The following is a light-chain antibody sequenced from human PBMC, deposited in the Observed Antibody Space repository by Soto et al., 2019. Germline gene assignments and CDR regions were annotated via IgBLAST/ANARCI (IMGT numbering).Light chain of an antibody. Sequence: DIQMAPSPSSLSASVGGRVTLPCRASQSIGTYLYWYQQKPGEAPKLLIYLASNLQSGVPSRFSGSGSGTDFTLTISSLQPEDFATYYCQQSYSTPLTFGGGTKVDI. CDR3: QQSYSTPLT. J-gene: IGKJ4*01. V-gene: IGKV1-39*01. CDR1: QSIGTY. CDR2: LAS.